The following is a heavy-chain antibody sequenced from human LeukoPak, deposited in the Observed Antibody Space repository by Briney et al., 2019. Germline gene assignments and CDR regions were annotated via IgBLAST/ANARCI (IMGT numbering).Heavy chain of an antibody. Sequence: SETLSLTCTVSGGSISSSSYYWGWIRQPPGKGLEWIGSIYYSGSTYYNPSLKSRVTISVDTSKNQFSLKLSSVTAADTAVYYCARHPLHYDFWSGYYFDYWGQGTLVTVSS. CDR3: ARHPLHYDFWSGYYFDY. D-gene: IGHD3-3*01. CDR2: IYYSGST. J-gene: IGHJ4*02. V-gene: IGHV4-39*01. CDR1: GGSISSSSYY.